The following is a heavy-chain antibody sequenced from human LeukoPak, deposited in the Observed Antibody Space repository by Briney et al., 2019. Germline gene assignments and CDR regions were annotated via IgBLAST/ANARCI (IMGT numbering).Heavy chain of an antibody. J-gene: IGHJ4*02. CDR1: GLTFDDYA. D-gene: IGHD5-18*01. CDR3: AKGKRIQLWLTFDY. V-gene: IGHV3-9*01. Sequence: GGSLRLSCAASGLTFDDYAMHWVRQAPGKGLEWVSGISWNSGSIGYADSVKGRVTISRDNAKNSLYLQMNSLRAEDTALYYCAKGKRIQLWLTFDYWGQGTLVTVSS. CDR2: ISWNSGSI.